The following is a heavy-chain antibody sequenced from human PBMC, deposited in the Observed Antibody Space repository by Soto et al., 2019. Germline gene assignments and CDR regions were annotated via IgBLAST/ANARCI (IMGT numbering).Heavy chain of an antibody. CDR1: GYTFTSYG. D-gene: IGHD3-10*01. CDR3: ARDRMTMVRGVIGGMDV. V-gene: IGHV1-18*01. J-gene: IGHJ6*02. CDR2: ISAYNGNT. Sequence: QVQLVQSGAEVKKPGASVKVSCKASGYTFTSYGISWVRQAPGQGLEWIGWISAYNGNTNYAQKLQGRVTMTTDTSTSTAYMELRSLRSDDTAVYYCARDRMTMVRGVIGGMDVWGQGTTVTVSS.